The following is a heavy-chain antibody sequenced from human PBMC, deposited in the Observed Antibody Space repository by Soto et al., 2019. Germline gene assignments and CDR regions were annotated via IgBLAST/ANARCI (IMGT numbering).Heavy chain of an antibody. V-gene: IGHV3-23*01. CDR3: AKDLSPNMGCMDV. Sequence: GGALRLYCADSGVTFTSYAMSWVRQAPGKGLEWVSSITGSGGTTFYADSVKGRLTISRDNSKNTLYVQMDILRAEDTAVYYCAKDLSPNMGCMDVWGPGTTVPVSS. CDR1: GVTFTSYA. D-gene: IGHD3-10*01. J-gene: IGHJ6*02. CDR2: ITGSGGTT.